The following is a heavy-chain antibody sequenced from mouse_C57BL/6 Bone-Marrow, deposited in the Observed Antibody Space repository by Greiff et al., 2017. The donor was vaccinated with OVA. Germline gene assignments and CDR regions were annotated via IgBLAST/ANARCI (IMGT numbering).Heavy chain of an antibody. CDR2: ISDGGSYT. CDR1: GFTFSSYA. CDR3: ARDYYGSSYWYFDV. J-gene: IGHJ1*03. Sequence: EVQLQESGGGLVKPGGSLKLSCAASGFTFSSYAMSWVRQTPEKRLEWVATISDGGSYTYSPDNVKGRFTISRDNAKNNLYLQMSHLKSEDTAMYYCARDYYGSSYWYFDVWGTGTTVTVSS. D-gene: IGHD1-1*01. V-gene: IGHV5-4*01.